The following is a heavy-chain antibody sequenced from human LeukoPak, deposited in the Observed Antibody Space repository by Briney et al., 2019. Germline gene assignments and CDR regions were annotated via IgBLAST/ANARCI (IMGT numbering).Heavy chain of an antibody. CDR1: GYTFTGYY. CDR3: ARNPGQQERRFDY. D-gene: IGHD1-1*01. Sequence: ASVEVSCKASGYTFTGYYMHWVRQAPGQGLEWMGWINPKSGGTNYAQNFQGRVTMTRDTSISTAYMELSGLRSDDTAVYYCARNPGQQERRFDYWGQGTLVTVSS. CDR2: INPKSGGT. J-gene: IGHJ4*02. V-gene: IGHV1-2*02.